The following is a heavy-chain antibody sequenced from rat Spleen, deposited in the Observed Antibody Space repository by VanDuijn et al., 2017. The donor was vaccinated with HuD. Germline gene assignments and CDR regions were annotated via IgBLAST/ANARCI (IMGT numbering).Heavy chain of an antibody. Sequence: EVQLVETGGGLVQPGRSLKLSCVASGFTFSNYWMYWIRQAPGKGLEWISSINTDGGRTYYPDSVKGRFTISRENAENTIYLQMNSLRSEDTATYYCGKEGWSVPFAYWGQGTLVTVSS. CDR3: GKEGWSVPFAY. D-gene: IGHD4-4*01. CDR2: INTDGGRT. J-gene: IGHJ3*01. CDR1: GFTFSNYW. V-gene: IGHV5-58*01.